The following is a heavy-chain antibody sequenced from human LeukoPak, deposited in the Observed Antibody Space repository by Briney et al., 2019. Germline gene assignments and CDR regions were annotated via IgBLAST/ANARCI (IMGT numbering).Heavy chain of an antibody. Sequence: GGSLRLSCAASGFTVSSNEMSWVRQTPGEGLEWVANIKQDGSEKYYVDSVKGRFTISRDNAKNSLYLQMNSLTAEDTALYYCARLSTAVAGGDYWGQGTLVTVSS. V-gene: IGHV3-7*01. CDR3: ARLSTAVAGGDY. D-gene: IGHD6-19*01. J-gene: IGHJ4*02. CDR1: GFTVSSNE. CDR2: IKQDGSEK.